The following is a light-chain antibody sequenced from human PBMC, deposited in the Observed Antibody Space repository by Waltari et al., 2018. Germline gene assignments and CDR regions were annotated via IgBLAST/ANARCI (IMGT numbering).Light chain of an antibody. V-gene: IGKV3-20*01. CDR1: QSVRKY. J-gene: IGKJ1*01. Sequence: EIVLTQSPGTLSLSPGDRAILSCRASQSVRKYLVWYQQKPGQAPTLLIYGASSRATGIPDRFSGSGSGTDFSLTISRLEPEDFAVYYCQQYVSLPATFGQGTKVEIE. CDR3: QQYVSLPAT. CDR2: GAS.